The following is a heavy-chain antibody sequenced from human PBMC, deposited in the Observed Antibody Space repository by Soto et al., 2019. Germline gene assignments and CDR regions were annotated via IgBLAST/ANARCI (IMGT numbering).Heavy chain of an antibody. D-gene: IGHD3-16*01. CDR2: IYWNDDK. V-gene: IGHV2-5*01. CDR1: GFSLRTTGVG. CDR3: AHTWGLPFDY. J-gene: IGHJ4*02. Sequence: QITLKESGPTLVKPTQTLTLTCPYSGFSLRTTGVGVGWIRQPPGKALEWLGIIYWNDDKRYSPSLKSRFTLTSDISKSQVVLTMTNMDPVDTGTYYCAHTWGLPFDYWGQGTLVIVSS.